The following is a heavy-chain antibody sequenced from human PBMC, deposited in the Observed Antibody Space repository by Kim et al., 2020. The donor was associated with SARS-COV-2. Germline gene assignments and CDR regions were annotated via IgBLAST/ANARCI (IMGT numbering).Heavy chain of an antibody. CDR1: GGSFSGYY. CDR3: ARGRKYGYDILTGYHGAFDI. D-gene: IGHD3-9*01. CDR2: INHSGST. V-gene: IGHV4-34*01. J-gene: IGHJ3*02. Sequence: SETLSLTCAVYGGSFSGYYWSWIRQPPGKGLEWIGEINHSGSTNYNPSLKSRVTISVDTSKNQFSLKLSSVTAADTAVYYCARGRKYGYDILTGYHGAFDIWGQGTMVTVSS.